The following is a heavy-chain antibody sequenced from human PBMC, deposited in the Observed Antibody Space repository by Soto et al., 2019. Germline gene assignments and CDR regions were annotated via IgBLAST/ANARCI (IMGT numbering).Heavy chain of an antibody. Sequence: GESLKISCKGSGYSFTSYWIGWVRQMPGKGLEWMGIIYPGDSDTRYSPSFQGQVTISADKSISTAYLQWSSLKASDTAMYYCARLTYYYDSSGYYPDYYGMDVWGQGTTVTVSS. CDR1: GYSFTSYW. V-gene: IGHV5-51*01. J-gene: IGHJ6*02. D-gene: IGHD3-22*01. CDR2: IYPGDSDT. CDR3: ARLTYYYDSSGYYPDYYGMDV.